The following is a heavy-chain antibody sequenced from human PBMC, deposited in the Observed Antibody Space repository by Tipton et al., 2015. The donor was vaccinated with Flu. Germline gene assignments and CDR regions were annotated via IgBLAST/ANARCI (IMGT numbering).Heavy chain of an antibody. Sequence: LVKPTQTLTLTCTFSGFSLNTSGMCVTWVRQSPGKALEWLARIDWDDDRCYSASLKTRLTISKDTSKNQVVLTLTNVDPVDTATYFCARMSLDYYYGMDVWGQGTTVTVSS. CDR1: GFSLNTSGMC. CDR3: ARMSLDYYYGMDV. CDR2: IDWDDDR. J-gene: IGHJ6*02. D-gene: IGHD1-26*01. V-gene: IGHV2-70*11.